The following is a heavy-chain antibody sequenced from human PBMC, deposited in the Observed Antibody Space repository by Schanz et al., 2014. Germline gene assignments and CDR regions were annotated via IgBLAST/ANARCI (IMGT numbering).Heavy chain of an antibody. J-gene: IGHJ4*02. D-gene: IGHD2-15*01. V-gene: IGHV3-23*04. CDR2: ISGGGGTT. Sequence: EVQLVESGGGLVQPGGSLRLSCAASGFNFSDYAMCWVRQAPGKGLEWVSAISGGGGTTYYTDSVKGRFTISRDNSKSTLYVEMNSLRTEDTAVYYCARLDPYCRSGTCSRAFDFWGRGTLVTVSS. CDR3: ARLDPYCRSGTCSRAFDF. CDR1: GFNFSDYA.